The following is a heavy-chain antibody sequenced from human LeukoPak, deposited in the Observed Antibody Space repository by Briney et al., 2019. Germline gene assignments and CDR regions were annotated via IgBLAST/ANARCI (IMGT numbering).Heavy chain of an antibody. J-gene: IGHJ4*02. Sequence: GGSLRLSCAASGFSFSSYNMNWVRQAPGKGLEWVSVIYSGGSTYYADSVKGRFTISRDNSKNTLYLQMNSLRAEDTAVYYCARGQWSSYYFDYWGQGTLVTVSS. CDR3: ARGQWSSYYFDY. CDR2: IYSGGST. CDR1: GFSFSSYN. D-gene: IGHD2-15*01. V-gene: IGHV3-66*01.